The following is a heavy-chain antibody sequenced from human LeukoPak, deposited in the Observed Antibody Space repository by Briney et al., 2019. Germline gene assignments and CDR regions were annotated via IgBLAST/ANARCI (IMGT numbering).Heavy chain of an antibody. D-gene: IGHD1-26*01. Sequence: SVKVSCKASGGTFSTYAISWVRQAPGQGLEWMGGIIPIFATANYAQKFQGRVTIIADESTSTAYMELSSLRSEDTAVYYCARRWELTRLNYFDYWGQGTLVTVSS. CDR1: GGTFSTYA. J-gene: IGHJ4*02. V-gene: IGHV1-69*13. CDR2: IIPIFATA. CDR3: ARRWELTRLNYFDY.